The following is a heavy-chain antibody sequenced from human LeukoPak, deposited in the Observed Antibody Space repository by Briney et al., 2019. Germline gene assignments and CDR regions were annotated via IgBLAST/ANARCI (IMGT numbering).Heavy chain of an antibody. J-gene: IGHJ4*02. V-gene: IGHV3-15*01. D-gene: IGHD4-17*01. CDR1: GFTLSNAW. CDR3: TTEGLDYGDPTFDY. CDR2: IKSKTDGGTT. Sequence: GGSLRLSCAASGFTLSNAWMSWVRQAPGKGLEWVGRIKSKTDGGTTDYAAPVKGRFTISRDDSKNTLYLQMNSLKTEDTAVYYCTTEGLDYGDPTFDYWGQGTLVTVSS.